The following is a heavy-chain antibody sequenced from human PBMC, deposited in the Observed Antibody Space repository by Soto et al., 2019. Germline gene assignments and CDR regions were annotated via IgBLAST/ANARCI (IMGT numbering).Heavy chain of an antibody. CDR3: ARDNVRGAKFDP. V-gene: IGHV1-46*03. CDR2: INPSGGST. D-gene: IGHD3-10*02. CDR1: GYAYTSYY. J-gene: IGHJ5*02. Sequence: GAPVKPTSKASGYAYTSYYMHWVRQSPGQGLEWMGIINPSGGSTSYAQKFQGRVTMTRDTSTSTVYMELSSLRSEDTAVYYCARDNVRGAKFDPWGQGTLVTVSS.